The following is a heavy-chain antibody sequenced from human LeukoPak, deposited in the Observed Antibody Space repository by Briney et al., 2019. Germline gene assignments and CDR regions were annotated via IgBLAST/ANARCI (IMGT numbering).Heavy chain of an antibody. D-gene: IGHD3-10*01. J-gene: IGHJ4*02. CDR1: GYTFTSYY. CDR3: ARNIRIYYYGSGSYYDRNTLIYFDY. V-gene: IGHV1-46*01. Sequence: ASVKVSCKASGYTFTSYYMHWVRQAPGQGLEWMGIINPSGGSTSYAQKFQGRVTMTRDMSTSTVYMELSRLRSDDTAVYYCARNIRIYYYGSGSYYDRNTLIYFDYWGQGTLVTVSS. CDR2: INPSGGST.